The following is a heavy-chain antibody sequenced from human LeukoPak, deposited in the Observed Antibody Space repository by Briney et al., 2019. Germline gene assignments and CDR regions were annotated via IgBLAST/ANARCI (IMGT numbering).Heavy chain of an antibody. CDR1: GGSISSGDYD. CDR3: ARGLGLGGDCYYFDY. J-gene: IGHJ4*02. Sequence: PSETLSLTCSVSGGSISSGDYDWSWIRQLPGKGLEWIGYIHYRGTTYYNPSLKSRVTISVDTSKNQFSLKLSSVTAADTAVYYCARGLGLGGDCYYFDYWGQGTLVTVSS. D-gene: IGHD2-21*02. CDR2: IHYRGTT. V-gene: IGHV4-30-4*08.